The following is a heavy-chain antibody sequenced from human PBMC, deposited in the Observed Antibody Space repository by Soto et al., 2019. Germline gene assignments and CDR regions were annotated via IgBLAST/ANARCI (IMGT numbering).Heavy chain of an antibody. Sequence: TSETLSLTCTVSGGSISSSSYYWGWIRQPPGKGLEWIGSIYYSGSTYYNPSLKSRVTISVDTSKNQFSLKLSSVTAADTAVYYCARQYYDILTGYRIRFDYWGQGTLVT. D-gene: IGHD3-9*01. CDR1: GGSISSSSYY. CDR3: ARQYYDILTGYRIRFDY. J-gene: IGHJ4*02. V-gene: IGHV4-39*01. CDR2: IYYSGST.